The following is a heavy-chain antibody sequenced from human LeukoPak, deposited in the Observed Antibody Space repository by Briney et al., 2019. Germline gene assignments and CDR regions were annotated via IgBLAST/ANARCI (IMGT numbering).Heavy chain of an antibody. J-gene: IGHJ4*02. V-gene: IGHV4-61*08. D-gene: IGHD6-19*01. CDR1: GGSISSGGYY. CDR3: ARGGWSLDY. CDR2: IYYSGST. Sequence: SETLSLTCAVSGGSISSGGYYWSWIRQSPGKGLEWIGYIYYSGSTNYNPSLKSRVTISIDTSKNQFFLRLSSVTDADTAVYYCARGGWSLDYWGQGTLVIVSS.